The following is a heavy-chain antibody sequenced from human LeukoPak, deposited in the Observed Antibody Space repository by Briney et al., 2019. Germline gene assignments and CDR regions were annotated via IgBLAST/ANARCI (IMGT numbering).Heavy chain of an antibody. J-gene: IGHJ4*02. V-gene: IGHV3-23*01. Sequence: GGSLRLSCAASEFTFSSYAMSWVRQAPGKGLEWVSAISGSGGSTYYADSVKGRFTISRDNSKNTLYLQMNSLRAEDTAVYYCAKYLKMGLDSGDNFDYWGQGTLVTVSS. CDR1: EFTFSSYA. CDR2: ISGSGGST. CDR3: AKYLKMGLDSGDNFDY. D-gene: IGHD3-10*01.